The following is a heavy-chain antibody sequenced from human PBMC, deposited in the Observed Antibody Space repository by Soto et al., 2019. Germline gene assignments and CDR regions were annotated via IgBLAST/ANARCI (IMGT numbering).Heavy chain of an antibody. CDR2: INHSGST. V-gene: IGHV4-34*01. Sequence: QVQLQQWGAGLLKPSETLSLTCAVYGGSFSGYYWSWIRQPPGKGLEWIGEINHSGSTNYNPSLQRRVTISVDTSKNQFSLKLSSVTAAATAVYYGARGRRGSGWYRFDYWGQGTLVTVSS. CDR1: GGSFSGYY. CDR3: ARGRRGSGWYRFDY. J-gene: IGHJ4*02. D-gene: IGHD6-19*01.